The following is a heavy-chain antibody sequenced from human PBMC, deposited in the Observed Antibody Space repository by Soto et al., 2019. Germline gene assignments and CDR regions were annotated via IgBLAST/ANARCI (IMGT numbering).Heavy chain of an antibody. J-gene: IGHJ4*02. V-gene: IGHV3-30*18. CDR1: GFTFSSYG. D-gene: IGHD5-12*01. CDR3: AKARYGYNFYFDY. CDR2: ISYDGSNK. Sequence: GGSLRLSCAASGFTFSSYGMHWVRQAPGKGLEWVAVISYDGSNKYYADSVKGRFTISRDNSKTTLYLQMNSLRAEDTAVYYCAKARYGYNFYFDYWGQGTLVTVSS.